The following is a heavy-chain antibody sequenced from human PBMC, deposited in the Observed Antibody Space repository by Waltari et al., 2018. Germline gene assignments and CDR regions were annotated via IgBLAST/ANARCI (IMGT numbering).Heavy chain of an antibody. J-gene: IGHJ4*02. CDR1: GFSLPTRGMC. V-gene: IGHV2-70*01. CDR2: IDWEDDK. Sequence: QVTLRESGPALLKPTQTLTLNCTFSGFSLPTRGMCVNWIRQSPGKALEWLAHIDWEDDKYYNKSLQSRRRISRDTSKNQVVLTMTNMDPADTATYSCARASNWHGGFYFDFWGQGALVTVSS. CDR3: ARASNWHGGFYFDF.